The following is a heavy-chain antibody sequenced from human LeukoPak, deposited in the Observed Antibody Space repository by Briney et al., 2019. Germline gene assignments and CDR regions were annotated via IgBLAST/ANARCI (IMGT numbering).Heavy chain of an antibody. CDR2: IYYTGST. D-gene: IGHD1-1*01. J-gene: IGHJ6*02. CDR1: GSSINYYY. CDR3: ARYHTTGSSLDV. Sequence: PSETLSLTCNVSGSSINYYYWSWIRQPPGKGLEWIGHIYYTGSTNYNPSLKSRVTISIDTSKNQFSLKLTSVTATDTAVYFCARYHTTGSSLDVWGQGTTVTVSS. V-gene: IGHV4-59*13.